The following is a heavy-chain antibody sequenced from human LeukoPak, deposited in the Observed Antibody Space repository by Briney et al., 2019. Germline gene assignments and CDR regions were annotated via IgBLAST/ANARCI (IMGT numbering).Heavy chain of an antibody. J-gene: IGHJ4*02. V-gene: IGHV4-39*01. Sequence: SETLSLTCTVSGCSFSSSNYYWGCIRQPPGKGLEWIGSILYSGSSYYNPSLKSRVTLSVGTFKNQFSLKQSSVTAADTAVYYCARHPVTSLFEDWGQGSLVTVSS. CDR3: ARHPVTSLFED. CDR1: GCSFSSSNYY. D-gene: IGHD4-17*01. CDR2: ILYSGSS.